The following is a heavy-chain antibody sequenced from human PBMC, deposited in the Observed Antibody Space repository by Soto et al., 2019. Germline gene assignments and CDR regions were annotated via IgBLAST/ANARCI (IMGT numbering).Heavy chain of an antibody. D-gene: IGHD3-3*01. Sequence: QVQLQESGPGLVKPSQTLSLTCTVSGGSISSGGYYWSWIRQHPGKGLEWIGYIYYSGSTYYNPSLKSRVTISVDTSKNHFSLKLSSVTAADTAVYYCARGGSDYDFWSGYYSYWGQGTLVTVSS. CDR2: IYYSGST. CDR3: ARGGSDYDFWSGYYSY. J-gene: IGHJ4*02. CDR1: GGSISSGGYY. V-gene: IGHV4-31*03.